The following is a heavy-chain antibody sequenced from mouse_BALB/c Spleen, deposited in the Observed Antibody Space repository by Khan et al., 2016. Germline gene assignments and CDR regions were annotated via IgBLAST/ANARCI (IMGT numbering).Heavy chain of an antibody. V-gene: IGHV1-87*01. CDR3: ADALFDY. J-gene: IGHJ3*01. CDR1: GYTSANYW. CDR2: IYPGDGDT. Sequence: LEVSGAELARPGASVRLSCKASGYTSANYWMQWVKQRPGQGLEWIGSIYPGDGDTRYSQKFKDKATLTADKSSSSASMHLRRVASEDSAVYYCADALFDYWGQGTLVTVSA.